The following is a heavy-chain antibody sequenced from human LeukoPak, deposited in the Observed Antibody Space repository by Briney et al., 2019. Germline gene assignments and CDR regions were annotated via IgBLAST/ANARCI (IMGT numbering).Heavy chain of an antibody. CDR3: ARNAFDI. CDR1: GFTFSTYW. Sequence: GGSLRLSCAASGFTFSTYWVSWVRQARGRGLEWVANINQDGSAKFYGDSVKGRFTISRDNAKKSLYLQMNSLSAEDTAVYYCARNAFDIWGQGTMVTVSS. V-gene: IGHV3-7*01. CDR2: INQDGSAK. J-gene: IGHJ3*02.